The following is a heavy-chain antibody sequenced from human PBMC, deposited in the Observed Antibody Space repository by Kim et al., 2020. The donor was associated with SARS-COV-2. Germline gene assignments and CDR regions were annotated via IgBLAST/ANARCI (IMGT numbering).Heavy chain of an antibody. Sequence: SVKVSCKASGGTFSSYAISWVRQAPGQGLEWMGGIIPTFGTANYAQKFQGRVTITADESTSTAYMELSSLRSEDTAVYYCARANYGGSNAFDIWGQGTMVTVSS. J-gene: IGHJ3*02. CDR2: IIPTFGTA. V-gene: IGHV1-69*13. CDR1: GGTFSSYA. D-gene: IGHD2-15*01. CDR3: ARANYGGSNAFDI.